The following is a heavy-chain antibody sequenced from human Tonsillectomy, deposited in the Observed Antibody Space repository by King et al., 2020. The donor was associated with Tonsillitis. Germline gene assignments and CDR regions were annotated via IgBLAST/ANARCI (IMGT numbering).Heavy chain of an antibody. CDR1: GGSISSYY. J-gene: IGHJ4*02. D-gene: IGHD1-14*01. CDR3: AGGRRAPEDY. CDR2: IYYSGST. V-gene: IGHV4-59*08. Sequence: VQLQESGPRLVKPSETLSLTCTVSGGSISSYYWSWIRQPPGKGLEWIGYIYYSGSTDYNPSLKSRVTISVDTSKNQFSLKLSSVTAADTAVYYCAGGRRAPEDYWGQGTLVTVSS.